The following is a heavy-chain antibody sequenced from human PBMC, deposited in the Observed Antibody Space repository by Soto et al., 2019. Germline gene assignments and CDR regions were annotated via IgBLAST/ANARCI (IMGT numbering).Heavy chain of an antibody. CDR2: INHSGST. J-gene: IGHJ4*02. V-gene: IGHV4-34*01. CDR1: GGSFSGYY. CDR3: ARDKITGLFDY. D-gene: IGHD2-8*02. Sequence: QVQLQQWGAGLLKPSETLSLTCAVCGGSFSGYYWTWIRQPPGTGLEWIGEINHSGSTNYNPSLKSRVTISVDTSKNQFSLKLTSVTAADTAVYYCARDKITGLFDYWGQGTLVTVS.